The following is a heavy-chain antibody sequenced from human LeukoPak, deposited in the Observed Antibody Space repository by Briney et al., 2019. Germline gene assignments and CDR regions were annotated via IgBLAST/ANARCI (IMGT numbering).Heavy chain of an antibody. D-gene: IGHD6-13*01. J-gene: IGHJ4*02. V-gene: IGHV4-34*01. Sequence: SETLSLTCAVYVESFSGYYWSWIRQSPGKGLKWIGDINHSGSINYNPSLKSRVTISVDMSKNQFSLKLNSVTAADTAVYYCARVQPMFISRPHFDSWGQGTLVTVSS. CDR3: ARVQPMFISRPHFDS. CDR2: INHSGSI. CDR1: VESFSGYY.